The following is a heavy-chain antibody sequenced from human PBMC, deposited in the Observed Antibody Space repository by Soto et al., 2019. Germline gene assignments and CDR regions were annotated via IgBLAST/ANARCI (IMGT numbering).Heavy chain of an antibody. D-gene: IGHD3-22*01. CDR1: GFTFSSYA. CDR3: ARCYYYDSSLFDY. Sequence: GGSLRLSCAASGFTFSSYAMHWVRQAPGKGLEWVAVISYDGSNKYYADSVKGRFTISRDNSKNTLYLQMNSLRAEDTAVYYCARCYYYDSSLFDYWGQGTLVTVSS. CDR2: ISYDGSNK. J-gene: IGHJ4*02. V-gene: IGHV3-30-3*01.